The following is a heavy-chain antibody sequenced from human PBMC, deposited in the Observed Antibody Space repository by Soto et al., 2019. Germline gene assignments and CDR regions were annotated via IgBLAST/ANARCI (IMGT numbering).Heavy chain of an antibody. CDR3: ARATFGYYDFWSGPGRIFDC. J-gene: IGHJ4*02. CDR1: GGSFSGYY. D-gene: IGHD3-3*01. CDR2: INHSGST. Sequence: PSETLSLTCAVYGGSFSGYYWSWIRQPPGKGLEWIGEINHSGSTNYNPSLKSRVTISVDTSKNQFSLKLSSVTAADTAVYYCARATFGYYDFWSGPGRIFDCWGQGTLVTVSS. V-gene: IGHV4-34*01.